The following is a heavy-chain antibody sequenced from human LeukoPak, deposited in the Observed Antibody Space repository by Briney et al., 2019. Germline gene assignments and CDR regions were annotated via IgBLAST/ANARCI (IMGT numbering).Heavy chain of an antibody. CDR1: GFTFSSYA. J-gene: IGHJ5*02. CDR2: ISSNGGST. D-gene: IGHD6-13*01. CDR3: ARGAKYSSSWYVTSNWFDP. Sequence: GGSLRLSCAASGFTFSSYAMHWVRQAPGKGLEYVSAISSNGGSTYYANSVEGRFTISRDNSKNTLYLQMGSLRAEDMAVYYCARGAKYSSSWYVTSNWFDPWGQGTLVTVSS. V-gene: IGHV3-64*01.